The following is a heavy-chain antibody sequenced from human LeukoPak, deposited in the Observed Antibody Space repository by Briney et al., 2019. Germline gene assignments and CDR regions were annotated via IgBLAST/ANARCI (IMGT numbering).Heavy chain of an antibody. J-gene: IGHJ5*02. Sequence: PSETLSLTCAVYGGSFSGYYWSWIRQPPGKGLEWIGEINHSGSTNYNPSLKSRVTIPVDTSKNQFSLKLSSETAADTAVYYCAREDSSGSFDPWGQGTLVTVSS. CDR2: INHSGST. V-gene: IGHV4-34*01. CDR1: GGSFSGYY. D-gene: IGHD6-19*01. CDR3: AREDSSGSFDP.